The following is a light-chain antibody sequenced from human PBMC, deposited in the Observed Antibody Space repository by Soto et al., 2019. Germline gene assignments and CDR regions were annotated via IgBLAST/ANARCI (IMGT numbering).Light chain of an antibody. Sequence: QSVLTQSPSASASLGASVKLTCTLSSGHSDYAIAWHQQQPEKGPRYLMRINNDGSHTKGDGIPDRFSGSRSGAERHLIISSLQSEDEADYYCQSWCTGFPVFGGGTKLTVL. CDR3: QSWCTGFPV. V-gene: IGLV4-69*01. J-gene: IGLJ2*01. CDR2: INNDGSH. CDR1: SGHSDYA.